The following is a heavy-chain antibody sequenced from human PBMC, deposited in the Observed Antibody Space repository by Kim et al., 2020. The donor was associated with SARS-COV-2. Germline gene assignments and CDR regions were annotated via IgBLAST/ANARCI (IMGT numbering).Heavy chain of an antibody. D-gene: IGHD6-13*01. Sequence: SETLSLTCAVYGGSFSGYYWSWIRQPPGKGLEWIGESNHSGSTNYNPSLKSRVTISVDTSQNQFSLKLSSVTAAATAVYYCARGVGGLSSSWYPGTPCWFDPWGQGTLVTVSS. J-gene: IGHJ5*02. V-gene: IGHV4-34*01. CDR3: ARGVGGLSSSWYPGTPCWFDP. CDR1: GGSFSGYY. CDR2: SNHSGST.